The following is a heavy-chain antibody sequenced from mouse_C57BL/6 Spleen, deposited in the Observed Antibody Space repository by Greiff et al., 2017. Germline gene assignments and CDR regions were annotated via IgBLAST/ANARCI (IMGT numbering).Heavy chain of an antibody. Sequence: QVQLQQSGPELVKPGASVKLSCTASGYAFSSSWLHWVKQRPGKGLEWIGRIYPGDGDTNYNGKFKGKATLTADKSSSTAYLQLSSLTSEDSAVYFCAREDYGSRFDDWGQGTTLTVSS. CDR1: GYAFSSSW. D-gene: IGHD1-1*01. V-gene: IGHV1-82*01. CDR3: AREDYGSRFDD. J-gene: IGHJ2*01. CDR2: IYPGDGDT.